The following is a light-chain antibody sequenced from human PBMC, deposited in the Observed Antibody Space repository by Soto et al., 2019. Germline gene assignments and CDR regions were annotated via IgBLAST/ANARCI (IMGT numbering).Light chain of an antibody. CDR2: DAS. Sequence: EIVLTQSPATLSLSPGERATLSCRASQSVSSYLAWYQQKPSQAPRLLIYDASNRATGIPARFSGSGSGTDFTLTISSLEPEEFAVYYCQQRSNWPTFGPGTKVDIK. V-gene: IGKV3-11*01. CDR1: QSVSSY. CDR3: QQRSNWPT. J-gene: IGKJ3*01.